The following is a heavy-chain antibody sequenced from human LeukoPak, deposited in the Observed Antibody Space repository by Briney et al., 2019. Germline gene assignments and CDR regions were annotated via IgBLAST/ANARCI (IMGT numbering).Heavy chain of an antibody. CDR3: AREFRWGIVATILDY. V-gene: IGHV1-2*02. CDR2: INPNSGGT. CDR1: GYTFTGYY. J-gene: IGHJ4*02. Sequence: GSVKVSCKASGYTFTGYYMHWVRQAPGQGLEWMGWINPNSGGTNYAQRFQGRVTMTRDTSISTAYMELSRLRSDDTAVYYCAREFRWGIVATILDYWGQGTLVTVSS. D-gene: IGHD5-12*01.